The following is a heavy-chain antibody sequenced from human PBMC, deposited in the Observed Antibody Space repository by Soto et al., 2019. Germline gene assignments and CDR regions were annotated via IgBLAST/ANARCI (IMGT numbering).Heavy chain of an antibody. V-gene: IGHV3-48*02. CDR1: GFTFSNYS. CDR3: ARAGHVPGALVDY. J-gene: IGHJ4*02. CDR2: ITGSRSTI. D-gene: IGHD2-2*01. Sequence: EVQLVKSGGGLVQPGGSLRLSCAASGFTFSNYSMNWFRQSPAMGLEWVSYITGSRSTIYYAASVRGRFTISRDNARSSLYLQMNSLRDEDTAVYYCARAGHVPGALVDYWGQGNLVIVSS.